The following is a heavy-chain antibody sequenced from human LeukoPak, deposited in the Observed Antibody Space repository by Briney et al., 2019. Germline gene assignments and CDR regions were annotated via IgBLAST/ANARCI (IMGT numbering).Heavy chain of an antibody. CDR1: GGSISRYY. CDR2: IYYSGST. Sequence: PSETLSLTCTVSGGSISRYYWSWIRQPPGKGLEWIGYIYYSGSTNYNPSLKSRVTISVDTSKNQFSLKLSSVTAADTAVYYCARDRPGGAGTNFYYYYGMDVWGQGTTVTVSS. V-gene: IGHV4-59*01. J-gene: IGHJ6*02. D-gene: IGHD6-13*01. CDR3: ARDRPGGAGTNFYYYYGMDV.